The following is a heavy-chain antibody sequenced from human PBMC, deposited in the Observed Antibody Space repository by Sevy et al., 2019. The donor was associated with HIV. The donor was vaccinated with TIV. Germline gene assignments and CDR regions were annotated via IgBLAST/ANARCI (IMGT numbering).Heavy chain of an antibody. CDR2: IKSKTDGGTT. V-gene: IGHV3-15*01. CDR3: TTEVTFGGVIVTPDPLDY. J-gene: IGHJ4*02. Sequence: GGSLRLSCAASGVTFSNAWMSWVRQAPGKGLEWVGRIKSKTDGGTTDYAAPVKGRFTISRDDSKNMLYLQMNSLKTEDTAVYYCTTEVTFGGVIVTPDPLDYWGQGTLVTVSS. D-gene: IGHD3-16*02. CDR1: GVTFSNAW.